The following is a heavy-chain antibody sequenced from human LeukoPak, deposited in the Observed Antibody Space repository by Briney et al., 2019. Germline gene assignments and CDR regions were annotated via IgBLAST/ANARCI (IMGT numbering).Heavy chain of an antibody. Sequence: SQTLSLTCAISGDSVSSNSAAWNWIRQSPSRGLEWLGRTYYRSKWYNDYAVSVKGRITVSPDTSKNQFSLQLNSVTPEDTAVYYCARTRLLPHYFDYWSQGTLVTVSS. CDR3: ARTRLLPHYFDY. J-gene: IGHJ4*02. CDR2: TYYRSKWYN. CDR1: GDSVSSNSAA. D-gene: IGHD6-25*01. V-gene: IGHV6-1*01.